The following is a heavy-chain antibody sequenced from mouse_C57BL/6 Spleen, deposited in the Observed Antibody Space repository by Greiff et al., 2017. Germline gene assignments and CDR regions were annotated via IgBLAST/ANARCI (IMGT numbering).Heavy chain of an antibody. J-gene: IGHJ2*01. V-gene: IGHV1-39*01. Sequence: EVKLMESGPELVKPGASVKISCKASGYSFTDYNMNWVKQSNGKSLEWIGVINPNYGTTSYNQKFKGKATVTVDQSSSTAYMQLNSLTSEDSAVYYCARVTTVGFDYWGQGTTLTVSS. CDR1: GYSFTDYN. CDR3: ARVTTVGFDY. CDR2: INPNYGTT. D-gene: IGHD1-1*01.